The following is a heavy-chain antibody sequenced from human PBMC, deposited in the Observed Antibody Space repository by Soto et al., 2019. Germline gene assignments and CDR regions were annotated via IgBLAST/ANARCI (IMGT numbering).Heavy chain of an antibody. D-gene: IGHD1-1*01. V-gene: IGHV3-11*01. CDR2: ISRSGNII. CDR3: ARDERQVLFYFYGMDV. Sequence: GGSLRLSCAASGFTLVDYCMSWVRQAPGKGLEWISYISRSGNIIYYTDSVKGRFTISRDNAKNSLYLQMNSLRAEDTAVYYCARDERQVLFYFYGMDVWGQGTPVTVSS. J-gene: IGHJ6*02. CDR1: GFTLVDYC.